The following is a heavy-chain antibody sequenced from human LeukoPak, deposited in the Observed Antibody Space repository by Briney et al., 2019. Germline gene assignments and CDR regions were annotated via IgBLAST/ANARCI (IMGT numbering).Heavy chain of an antibody. CDR2: IYYSGST. Sequence: SETLSLTCTVSGGSISSYYWSWIRQPPGKGLEWIGYIYYSGSTNYNPSLKSRVTISVDTSKNQFSLKLSSVTAADTAVYYCTRAAYYYDSSSYRQGGAFDIWGQGTMVTVSS. CDR1: GGSISSYY. CDR3: TRAAYYYDSSSYRQGGAFDI. D-gene: IGHD3-22*01. J-gene: IGHJ3*02. V-gene: IGHV4-59*01.